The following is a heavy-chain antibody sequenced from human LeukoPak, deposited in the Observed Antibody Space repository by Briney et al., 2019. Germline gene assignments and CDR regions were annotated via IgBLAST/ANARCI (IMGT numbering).Heavy chain of an antibody. CDR1: GFSFSSYS. V-gene: IGHV3-21*04. CDR3: ARALYRDTAMVTPIDY. Sequence: GGSLRLSCAASGFSFSSYSMNWVGQAPGEGLEWVSCISSSSCYIYYAHSVKGRFTISRDNAKNSLYLQMNSLRAEDTAVYYCARALYRDTAMVTPIDYWGQGTLVTVSS. J-gene: IGHJ4*02. D-gene: IGHD5-18*01. CDR2: ISSSSCYI.